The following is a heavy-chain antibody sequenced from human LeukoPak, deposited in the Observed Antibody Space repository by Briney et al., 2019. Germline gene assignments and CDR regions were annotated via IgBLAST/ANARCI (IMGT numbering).Heavy chain of an antibody. J-gene: IGHJ4*02. CDR3: AKGTYYYGSGSSAWVDY. V-gene: IGHV3-30*18. Sequence: GRSLRLSCAASGFSFSSYGMHWVRQAPGKGLEWVAVISYDGSNKYYAGSVKGRFTISRDNSKNTLYLQMNSLRAEDTAVYYCAKGTYYYGSGSSAWVDYWGQGTLVTVSS. CDR1: GFSFSSYG. CDR2: ISYDGSNK. D-gene: IGHD3-10*01.